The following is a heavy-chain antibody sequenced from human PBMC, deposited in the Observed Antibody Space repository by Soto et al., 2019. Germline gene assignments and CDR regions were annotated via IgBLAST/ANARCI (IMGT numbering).Heavy chain of an antibody. CDR1: GYSISSSNW. CDR2: IYYSGST. D-gene: IGHD6-6*01. Sequence: SETLSLTCAVSGYSISSSNWWGWIRQPPGKGLEWIGYIYYSGSTYCSPSLKSRVTISVDTSKNQFSLKLSSVTAADTAVYYCARERPDGARLDPWGQGTLVTVSS. J-gene: IGHJ5*02. CDR3: ARERPDGARLDP. V-gene: IGHV4-28*03.